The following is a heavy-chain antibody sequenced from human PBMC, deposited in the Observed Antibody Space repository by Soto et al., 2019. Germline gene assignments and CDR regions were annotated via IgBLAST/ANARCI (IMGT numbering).Heavy chain of an antibody. D-gene: IGHD3-9*01. CDR1: GGSISSSSYY. CDR2: IYYSGST. CDR3: ARHDWAKPFDY. Sequence: QLQLQESGPGLVKPSETLSLTCTVSGGSISSSSYYWGWIRQPPVKWLEWIGSIYYSGSTYFNPSLMSRVSIAVYTSKNSFSLKLSSVTAADTAVYYCARHDWAKPFDYWGQGTLVTVSS. V-gene: IGHV4-39*01. J-gene: IGHJ4*02.